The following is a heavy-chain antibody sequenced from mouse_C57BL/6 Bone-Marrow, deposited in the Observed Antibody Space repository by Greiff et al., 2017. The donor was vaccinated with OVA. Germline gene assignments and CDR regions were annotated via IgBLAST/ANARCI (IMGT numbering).Heavy chain of an antibody. CDR2: ISNGGGST. V-gene: IGHV5-12*01. Sequence: EVKLVESGGGSVQPGGSLKLSCAASGFTFSDYYMYWVRQTPEKRLEWVAYISNGGGSTYYPDTVKGRFTISRDNAKNTLYLQMSRLKSEDTAMYYCARPPYYYGSTYWYFDVWGTGTTVTVSS. CDR3: ARPPYYYGSTYWYFDV. J-gene: IGHJ1*03. CDR1: GFTFSDYY. D-gene: IGHD1-1*01.